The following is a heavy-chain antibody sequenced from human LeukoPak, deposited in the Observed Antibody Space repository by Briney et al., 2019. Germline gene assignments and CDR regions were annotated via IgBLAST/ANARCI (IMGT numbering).Heavy chain of an antibody. CDR3: AKDFLSIAAAETNLDY. CDR2: IRYDGSNK. J-gene: IGHJ4*02. V-gene: IGHV3-30*02. Sequence: GGSLRLSCAASGFTFSSYGMHWVRQAPGKGLEWVAFIRYDGSNKYYADSVKGRFTISRDNSKNTLYLQMNSLRAEDTAVYYCAKDFLSIAAAETNLDYWGQGTLVTVSS. D-gene: IGHD6-13*01. CDR1: GFTFSSYG.